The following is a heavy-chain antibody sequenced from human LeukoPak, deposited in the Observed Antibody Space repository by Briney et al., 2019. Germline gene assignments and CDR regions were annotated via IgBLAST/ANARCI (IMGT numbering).Heavy chain of an antibody. CDR1: GFTFSSYA. D-gene: IGHD3-10*01. CDR2: ISSSSSYI. Sequence: MAGGSLRLSCAASGFTFSSYAMSWVRQAPGKGLEWVSSISSSSSYIYYADSVKGRFTISRDNAKNSLYLQMNSLGAEDTAVYYCARVRGNDYWGQGTLVTVSS. J-gene: IGHJ4*02. V-gene: IGHV3-21*01. CDR3: ARVRGNDY.